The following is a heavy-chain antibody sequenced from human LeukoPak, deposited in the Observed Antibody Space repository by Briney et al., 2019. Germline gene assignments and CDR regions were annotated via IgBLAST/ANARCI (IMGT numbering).Heavy chain of an antibody. J-gene: IGHJ4*02. V-gene: IGHV3-9*01. CDR2: ISWNSGSI. D-gene: IGHD2-21*02. Sequence: PGGSLRLSCAASGFTFDDYAMHWVRQAPGKGLEWVSGISWNSGSIGYADSVKGRFTISRDNAKNSPYLQMNSLRAEDTALYYCAKSLGATGGDCIGYWGRGTLVTVSS. CDR3: AKSLGATGGDCIGY. CDR1: GFTFDDYA.